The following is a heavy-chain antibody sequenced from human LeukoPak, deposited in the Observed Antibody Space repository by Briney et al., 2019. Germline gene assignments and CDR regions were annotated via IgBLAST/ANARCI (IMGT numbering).Heavy chain of an antibody. J-gene: IGHJ4*02. D-gene: IGHD7-27*01. Sequence: ASVKVSCKASGYTFSDYYMHWVRQAPGQGLEWVGWINPISGGTDYAQKFQGRVTMTRDTSITTAYMELSRLRSDDMAVYYCAGDRGRNWGSDYWGQGTLVTVSS. CDR2: INPISGGT. V-gene: IGHV1-2*02. CDR3: AGDRGRNWGSDY. CDR1: GYTFSDYY.